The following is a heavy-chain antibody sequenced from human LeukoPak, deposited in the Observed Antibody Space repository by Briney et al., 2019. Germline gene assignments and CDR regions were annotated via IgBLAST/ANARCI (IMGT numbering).Heavy chain of an antibody. CDR2: INSAGSST. Sequence: PGGSLRLSCAASGFTFSSYWMHWVRQAPGKGLEWVSRINSAGSSTSYADSVKGRFTISRDNAKNALYLQMNSLRAEDTAVYYCARAGSYRFDYWGQGTLVTVSS. D-gene: IGHD1-26*01. CDR3: ARAGSYRFDY. V-gene: IGHV3-74*01. CDR1: GFTFSSYW. J-gene: IGHJ4*02.